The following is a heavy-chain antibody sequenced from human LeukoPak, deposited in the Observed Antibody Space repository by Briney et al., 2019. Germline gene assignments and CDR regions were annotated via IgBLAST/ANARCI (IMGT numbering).Heavy chain of an antibody. D-gene: IGHD6-19*01. V-gene: IGHV3-7*01. Sequence: PGGSLRLSCAASGFTFSSYWMSWVRQAPGKGLGWVANIKQDGSEKYYVDSVKGRFTISRDNAKNSLYLQMNSLRAEDTAVYYCARESSGWSQSDPFDYWGRGTLVTVSS. CDR3: ARESSGWSQSDPFDY. CDR1: GFTFSSYW. J-gene: IGHJ4*02. CDR2: IKQDGSEK.